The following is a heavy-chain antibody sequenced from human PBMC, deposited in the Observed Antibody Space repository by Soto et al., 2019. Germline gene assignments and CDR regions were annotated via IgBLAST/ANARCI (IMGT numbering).Heavy chain of an antibody. CDR2: TKSKTDGGTI. V-gene: IGHV3-15*07. CDR1: GLTFSNAW. D-gene: IGHD3-3*01. Sequence: GGSLILSCAASGLTFSNAWMNWVRQAPGKGLEWVGRTKSKTDGGTIDYAAPVKGRFTISRDDSKNTLYLQMNSLKTEDTAVYYCTTAHYNFWSGHGMDVWGQGTTVTVS. CDR3: TTAHYNFWSGHGMDV. J-gene: IGHJ6*02.